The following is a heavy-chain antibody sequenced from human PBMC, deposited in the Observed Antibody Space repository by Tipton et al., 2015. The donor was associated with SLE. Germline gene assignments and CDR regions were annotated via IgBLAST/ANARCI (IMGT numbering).Heavy chain of an antibody. V-gene: IGHV4-34*01. J-gene: IGHJ4*02. CDR2: INHSGST. CDR3: ARNHGGNPFDY. Sequence: LRLSCAASGFTFSSYAMSWVRQPPGKGLEWIGEINHSGSTNYNPSLKSRVTISVDTSKNQFSLKLSSATAADTAVYYCARNHGGNPFDYWGQGTLVTVSS. CDR1: GFTFSSYA. D-gene: IGHD4-23*01.